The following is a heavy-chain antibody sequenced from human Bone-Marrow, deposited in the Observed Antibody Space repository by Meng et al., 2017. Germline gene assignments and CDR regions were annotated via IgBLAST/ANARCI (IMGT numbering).Heavy chain of an antibody. V-gene: IGHV4-34*09. Sequence: NHSGSTNYHPSLKSRVTISVDTSKNQFSLRLSSVTAADTAVYYCARESSSGSYYFDYWGQGTLVTVSS. CDR2: NHSGST. D-gene: IGHD6-19*01. J-gene: IGHJ4*02. CDR3: ARESSSGSYYFDY.